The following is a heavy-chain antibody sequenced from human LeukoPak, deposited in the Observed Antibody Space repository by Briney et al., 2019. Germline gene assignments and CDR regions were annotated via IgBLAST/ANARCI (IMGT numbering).Heavy chain of an antibody. CDR2: INHSGST. J-gene: IGHJ4*02. Sequence: SETLSPTCAVYGGSFSGYYWSWIRQPPGKGLEWIGEINHSGSTNYNPSLKSRVTISVDTSKNQFSLKLSSVTAADTAVYYCASLRRDSSGSPFDYWGQGTLVTVSS. CDR3: ASLRRDSSGSPFDY. V-gene: IGHV4-34*01. D-gene: IGHD3-22*01. CDR1: GGSFSGYY.